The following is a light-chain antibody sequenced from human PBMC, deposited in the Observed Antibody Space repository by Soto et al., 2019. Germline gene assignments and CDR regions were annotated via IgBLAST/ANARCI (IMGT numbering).Light chain of an antibody. CDR1: QSISSY. Sequence: DIQMTQSPSSLSASVGDRVTITCRASQSISSYLNWYQQKPGKAPKLLIYAASSLQSGVPSRFSGSGSGTDFTLTISSLQPEDFGTYYCQQSYSTPITFGPGTKVSIK. CDR3: QQSYSTPIT. V-gene: IGKV1-39*01. CDR2: AAS. J-gene: IGKJ3*01.